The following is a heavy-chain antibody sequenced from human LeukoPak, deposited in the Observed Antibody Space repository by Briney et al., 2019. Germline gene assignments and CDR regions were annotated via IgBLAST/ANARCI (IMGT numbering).Heavy chain of an antibody. CDR2: TSASGGTT. V-gene: IGHV3-23*01. Sequence: GGSLRLSCAASGFTFSSYAMSWVRQAPGKGLEWVSATSASGGTTYYADSVKGRFTISRDNSKNTLYLQMSSLRAEDTAVHYCAKEPREYCSSTSCPNWIDPWGQGTLVTVSS. D-gene: IGHD2-2*01. J-gene: IGHJ5*02. CDR1: GFTFSSYA. CDR3: AKEPREYCSSTSCPNWIDP.